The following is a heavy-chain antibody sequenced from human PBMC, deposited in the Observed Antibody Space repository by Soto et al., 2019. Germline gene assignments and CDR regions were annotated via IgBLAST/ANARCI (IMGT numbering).Heavy chain of an antibody. D-gene: IGHD1-7*01. J-gene: IGHJ3*02. V-gene: IGHV4-34*01. CDR3: ARVERGTATTVVDAFDI. CDR2: MSHSGGT. Sequence: QVQLQQWGAGLLKPSETLSLTCAVFGGSVNSGNYYWSWIRQPPGKGLEWIGEMSHSGGTHFNPSLKSRVTISVDTSKNQFSLKMISVTAAYTALYYCARVERGTATTVVDAFDIWGPGTMVTVSS. CDR1: GGSVNSGNYY.